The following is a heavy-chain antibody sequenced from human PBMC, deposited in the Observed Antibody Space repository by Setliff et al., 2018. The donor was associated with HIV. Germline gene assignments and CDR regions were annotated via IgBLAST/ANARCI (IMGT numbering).Heavy chain of an antibody. J-gene: IGHJ4*02. CDR2: ITSNGGRT. Sequence: GGSLRLSCAASGVTCNNNGMSWVRQAPGKGLEWVSGITSNGGRTGYADSVKGRFTISRDNAKNSLYLQMNSLRAEDTALYYCARDPYYDILTGYLDYWAQRALVTVSS. CDR1: GVTCNNNG. V-gene: IGHV3-20*04. D-gene: IGHD3-9*01. CDR3: ARDPYYDILTGYLDY.